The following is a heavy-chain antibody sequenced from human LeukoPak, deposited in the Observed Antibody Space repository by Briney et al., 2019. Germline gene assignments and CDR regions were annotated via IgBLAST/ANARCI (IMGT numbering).Heavy chain of an antibody. Sequence: PGGSLRLSCAASGFNFSAYAMTWVRQAPGKGLEWVSCISGSGGSTYHADSVMGRLTISRDNSNNTLYLQMDSLRAEDTAVYYCSRRISHDFDYWGQGTLVSVSS. V-gene: IGHV3-23*01. CDR1: GFNFSAYA. CDR2: ISGSGGST. D-gene: IGHD2-15*01. CDR3: SRRISHDFDY. J-gene: IGHJ4*02.